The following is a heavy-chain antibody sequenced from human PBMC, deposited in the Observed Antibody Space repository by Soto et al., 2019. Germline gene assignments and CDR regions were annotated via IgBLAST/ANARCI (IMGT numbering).Heavy chain of an antibody. Sequence: DVQLLESGGNLVQPGGSLTLSCSASGFTLSSYAMSWVRQAPGKGLEWVSSISAGGDMTYNSDSVKGRFTISRDNANNAVFLQMHNLRTEDTARYYCARGDRGGSGSPASYSYSGWEVWGQGATVTVS. V-gene: IGHV3-23*01. CDR1: GFTLSSYA. D-gene: IGHD3-10*01. CDR3: ARGDRGGSGSPASYSYSGWEV. J-gene: IGHJ6*02. CDR2: ISAGGDMT.